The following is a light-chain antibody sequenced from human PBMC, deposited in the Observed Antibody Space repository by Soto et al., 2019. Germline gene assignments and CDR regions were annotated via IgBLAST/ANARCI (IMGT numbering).Light chain of an antibody. Sequence: EIVLTQSPGTLSLSPGERETLSCRASQRVSSSYLAWYQQKPGQAPRLLIYGASSRATGIPDRFSGSGSGIDFTLTISRLEPEDFAVYYCQQYGSSIWTFGQGTKV. CDR2: GAS. CDR1: QRVSSSY. J-gene: IGKJ1*01. CDR3: QQYGSSIWT. V-gene: IGKV3-20*01.